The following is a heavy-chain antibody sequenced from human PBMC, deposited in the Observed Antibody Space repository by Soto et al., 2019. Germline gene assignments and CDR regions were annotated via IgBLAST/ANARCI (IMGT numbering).Heavy chain of an antibody. CDR3: ARALENPYFYYGLNV. CDR1: GFTFSNFE. J-gene: IGHJ6*02. Sequence: LRLSCAASGFTFSNFEMHWVRQAPGKGLEWVSYINTAGSTKYYAESVKGRFTISRDNSKNSLFLQMNSLRAEDTATYYCARALENPYFYYGLNVWGQGTTVTVSS. D-gene: IGHD1-1*01. CDR2: INTAGSTK. V-gene: IGHV3-48*03.